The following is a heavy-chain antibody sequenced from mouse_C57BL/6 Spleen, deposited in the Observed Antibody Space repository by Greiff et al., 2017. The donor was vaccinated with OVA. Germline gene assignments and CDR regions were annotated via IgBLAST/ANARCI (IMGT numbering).Heavy chain of an antibody. Sequence: VQLQQPGAELVKPGASVKMSCKASGYTFTSYWITWVKQRPGQGLEWIGDIYPGSGSTNYNEKFKSKATLTVDTSSSTAYMQLSSLTSEDSAVYYCARGYYDYDVEEKNYYAMDYWGQGTSVTVSS. J-gene: IGHJ4*01. CDR3: ARGYYDYDVEEKNYYAMDY. V-gene: IGHV1-55*01. CDR1: GYTFTSYW. CDR2: IYPGSGST. D-gene: IGHD2-4*01.